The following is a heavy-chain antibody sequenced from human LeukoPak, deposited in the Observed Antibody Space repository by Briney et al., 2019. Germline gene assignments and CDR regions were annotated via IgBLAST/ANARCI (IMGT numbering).Heavy chain of an antibody. V-gene: IGHV1-18*01. Sequence: EASVKVSCKASGYTFTSYGISWVRQAPGQGLEWMGWISAYNGNTNYAQKLQGRVTMTTDTSTSTAYMELRSLRSDDTAVYNCARGRLSAGWEIRPKFDYWGQGTLVTVSS. D-gene: IGHD1-26*01. CDR2: ISAYNGNT. CDR1: GYTFTSYG. CDR3: ARGRLSAGWEIRPKFDY. J-gene: IGHJ4*02.